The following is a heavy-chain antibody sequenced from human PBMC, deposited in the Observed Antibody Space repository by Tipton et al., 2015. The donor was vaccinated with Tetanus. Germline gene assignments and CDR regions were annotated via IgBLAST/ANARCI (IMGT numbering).Heavy chain of an antibody. V-gene: IGHV1-69*01. Sequence: QVQMVQSGAEVKKPGSSVRVSCKTFGVTFSSYAINWVRQAPGQGLEWMGGIFPQFGTANYAPEFQDRVTLTADASTETAYMELRSLRSEDTAVYYCVRGPPPESDWNYLIDFWGQGTLVTVSS. CDR1: GVTFSSYA. D-gene: IGHD1-7*01. CDR3: VRGPPPESDWNYLIDF. CDR2: IFPQFGTA. J-gene: IGHJ4*02.